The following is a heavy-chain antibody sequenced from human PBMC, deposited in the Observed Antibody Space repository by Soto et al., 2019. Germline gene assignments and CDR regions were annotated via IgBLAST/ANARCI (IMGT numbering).Heavy chain of an antibody. D-gene: IGHD1-1*01. CDR1: GGSISSGDYY. Sequence: SETLSLTCTVSGGSISSGDYYWSWIRQPPGKGLEWIGYIYYSGSTYYNPSLKSRVTISVDTSKNQFSLKLSSVTAADTAVYYCARDHDVRTRWDYYYYGMDVWGQGTTVTVSS. V-gene: IGHV4-30-4*01. J-gene: IGHJ6*02. CDR2: IYYSGST. CDR3: ARDHDVRTRWDYYYYGMDV.